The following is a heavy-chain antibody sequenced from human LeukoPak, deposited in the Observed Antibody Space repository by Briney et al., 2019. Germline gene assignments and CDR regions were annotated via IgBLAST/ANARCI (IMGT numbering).Heavy chain of an antibody. D-gene: IGHD5/OR15-5a*01. CDR1: GFTFSSYA. J-gene: IGHJ4*02. CDR3: AKDPTQYLRYGHFDY. Sequence: PGGSLRLSCAASGFTFSSYAMSWVRQAPGKGLEWVSAISGSGGSTYYADSVKGRFTISRDNSKNTLYLQMNSLRAEDTAVYYCAKDPTQYLRYGHFDYWGQGTLVTVSS. V-gene: IGHV3-23*01. CDR2: ISGSGGST.